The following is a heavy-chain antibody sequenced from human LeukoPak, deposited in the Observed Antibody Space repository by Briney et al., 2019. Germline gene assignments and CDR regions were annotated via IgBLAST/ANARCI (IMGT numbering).Heavy chain of an antibody. CDR3: AGASYDSSGVH. CDR2: IYYSGST. J-gene: IGHJ4*02. D-gene: IGHD3-22*01. V-gene: IGHV4-59*01. CDR1: GGSISSYY. Sequence: PSETLSLTCTVSGGSISSYYWSWIRQPPGKGLEWIGYIYYSGSTNYNPSLKSRATIPVDTSKNQYSLTLSSVTAADTAVYYCAGASYDSSGVHWGQGTLVTVSS.